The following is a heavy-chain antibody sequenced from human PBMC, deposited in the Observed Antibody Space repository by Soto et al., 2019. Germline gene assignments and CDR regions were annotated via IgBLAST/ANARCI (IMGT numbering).Heavy chain of an antibody. J-gene: IGHJ3*01. Sequence: ETSVKVSCKVSGYTLTELSMHWVRQAPGKGLEWMGGFDPEDGETIYAQKFQGSVTMTEDTSTDTAYMELSSLRSEDTVVYYCASLTSAYESSGYYRDGWGQGTMVTVSS. V-gene: IGHV1-24*01. CDR3: ASLTSAYESSGYYRDG. CDR1: GYTLTELS. D-gene: IGHD3-22*01. CDR2: FDPEDGET.